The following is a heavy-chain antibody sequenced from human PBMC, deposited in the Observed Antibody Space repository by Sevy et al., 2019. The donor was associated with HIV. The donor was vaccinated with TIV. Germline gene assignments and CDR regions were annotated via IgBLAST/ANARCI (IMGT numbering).Heavy chain of an antibody. CDR2: MNPNSGNT. J-gene: IGHJ4*02. V-gene: IGHV1-8*01. Sequence: ASVKVSCKASGYTFTSYVINWVRQATGQGLEWMGWMNPNSGNTGYAQKFQGRVTMTRNTSISTAYMELSSLRSEDTAVYYCARGSRPITMIVVVITGYLDYWGQGTLVTVSS. CDR3: ARGSRPITMIVVVITGYLDY. CDR1: GYTFTSYV. D-gene: IGHD3-22*01.